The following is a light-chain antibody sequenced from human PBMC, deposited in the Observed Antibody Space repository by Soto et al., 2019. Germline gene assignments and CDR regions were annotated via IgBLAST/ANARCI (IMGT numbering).Light chain of an antibody. Sequence: QSALTQPRSVSGSPGQSVTISCTGTASDVGYYNYVSWYQQFPGKAPKLIIYDVSKRPSGVPDRFSGSKSGNTASLTISGLQAEDEAVYHCYSYIPLSTGVFGGGTKLTV. J-gene: IGLJ3*02. CDR3: YSYIPLSTGV. CDR2: DVS. CDR1: ASDVGYYNY. V-gene: IGLV2-11*01.